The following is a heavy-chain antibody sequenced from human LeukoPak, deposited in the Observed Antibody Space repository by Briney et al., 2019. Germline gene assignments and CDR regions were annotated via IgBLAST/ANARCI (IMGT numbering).Heavy chain of an antibody. CDR1: GFTVSDAW. Sequence: KTGGSLRLSCAASGFTVSDAWMNWVRQAPGKGLEWVGLIKSKTNGGTRDYAAPVKGRFTISRDDSNNILYLQMNSLKNEDTAVYYCVTELSGSFPTWGQGTLLTVSS. CDR2: IKSKTNGGTR. V-gene: IGHV3-15*01. D-gene: IGHD1-26*01. CDR3: VTELSGSFPT. J-gene: IGHJ4*02.